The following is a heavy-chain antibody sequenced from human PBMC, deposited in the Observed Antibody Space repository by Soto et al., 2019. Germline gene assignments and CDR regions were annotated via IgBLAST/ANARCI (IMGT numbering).Heavy chain of an antibody. Sequence: QVQLVQSGAEVKKPGSSVKVSCKASGGTFSRYAISWVRQAPGQGLEWMGGIIPIFGTANYAQKFQGRVTITADKSTSTAYMELSSLRSEDTAVYYCARGASRVPAAITNWFDPWGQGTLVTVSS. CDR2: IIPIFGTA. J-gene: IGHJ5*02. V-gene: IGHV1-69*06. CDR3: ARGASRVPAAITNWFDP. CDR1: GGTFSRYA. D-gene: IGHD2-2*02.